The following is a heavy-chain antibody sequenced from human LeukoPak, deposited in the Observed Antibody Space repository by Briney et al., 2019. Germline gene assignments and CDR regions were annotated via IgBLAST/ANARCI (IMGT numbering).Heavy chain of an antibody. CDR2: ISGSGDTT. J-gene: IGHJ5*02. CDR1: GFTFSSFA. Sequence: PGGSLRLSCAASGFTFSSFAMNWVRQAPGKGLEWVSIISGSGDTTHYTDSVKGRFTVSRDNSKNTLYLQMNTLRAEDTAVYYYARDYYGSGMFDPWGQGTLVTVSS. D-gene: IGHD3-10*01. CDR3: ARDYYGSGMFDP. V-gene: IGHV3-23*01.